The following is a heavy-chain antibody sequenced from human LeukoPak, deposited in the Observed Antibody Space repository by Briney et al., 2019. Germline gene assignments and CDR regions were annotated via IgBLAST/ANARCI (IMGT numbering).Heavy chain of an antibody. D-gene: IGHD1-14*01. J-gene: IGHJ4*02. CDR2: IKEDGSEK. Sequence: GESLRLSCAASGFIFRNYWMNWVRQAPGKGLEWVATIKEDGSEKYYVDFVKGRFTISRDNAKSSLYLQMNSLRAEDTAEYYCGSSSAGIWGQGILVTVSS. V-gene: IGHV3-7*01. CDR1: GFIFRNYW. CDR3: GSSSAGI.